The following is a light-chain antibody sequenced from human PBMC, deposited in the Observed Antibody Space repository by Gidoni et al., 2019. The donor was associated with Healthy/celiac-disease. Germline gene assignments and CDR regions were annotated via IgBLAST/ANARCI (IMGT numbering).Light chain of an antibody. CDR2: QDS. Sequence: SYELTQPPPVSVSPGQTASITCSGDKLGDKYACWYQQKPGQSPVLVIYQDSKRPSGIPERFSGSNSGNTATLTISGTQAMDEADYYCQAWDSSTAEIVFGTGTKVTVL. CDR3: QAWDSSTAEIV. CDR1: KLGDKY. J-gene: IGLJ1*01. V-gene: IGLV3-1*01.